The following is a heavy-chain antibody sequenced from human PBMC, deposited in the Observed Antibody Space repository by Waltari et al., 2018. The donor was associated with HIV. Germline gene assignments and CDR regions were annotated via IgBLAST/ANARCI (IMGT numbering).Heavy chain of an antibody. V-gene: IGHV3-23*01. D-gene: IGHD3-3*01. J-gene: IGHJ6*02. CDR2: ISGSGGST. CDR3: AKGHYDFWSGSYYYGMDV. CDR1: GFTFSSHA. Sequence: EVQLLESGGGLVQPGGSLRLSCAASGFTFSSHARSGVRQAPGKGLEWVSAISGSGGSTDYADSVKGRFTISRDNSKNTLYLQMNSLRAEDTAVYYCAKGHYDFWSGSYYYGMDVWGQGTTVTVSS.